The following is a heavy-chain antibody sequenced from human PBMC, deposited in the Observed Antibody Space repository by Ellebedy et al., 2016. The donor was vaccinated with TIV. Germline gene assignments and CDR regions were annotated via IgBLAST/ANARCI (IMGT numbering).Heavy chain of an antibody. CDR3: ARVGLSTTGWKYYFDY. Sequence: ASVKVSCXASGYTFTSYDINWVRQATGQGLEWMGWMNPNSGNTGYAQKFQGRVTMTRNTSISTAYMELSSLRSEDTAVYYCARVGLSTTGWKYYFDYWGQGTLVTVSS. CDR1: GYTFTSYD. D-gene: IGHD1-1*01. J-gene: IGHJ4*02. CDR2: MNPNSGNT. V-gene: IGHV1-8*01.